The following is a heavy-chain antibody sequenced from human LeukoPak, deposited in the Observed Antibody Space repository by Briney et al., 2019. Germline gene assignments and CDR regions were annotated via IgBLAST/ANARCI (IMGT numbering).Heavy chain of an antibody. CDR2: ISTSSSTI. CDR1: GFTFSSYA. V-gene: IGHV3-48*04. Sequence: QPGGSLRLSCAASGFTFSSYAMSWVRQAPGKGLEWVSYISTSSSTIYYADSVKGRFTISRDNVKNSLYLQMNSLRAEDTAVYYCAIAPSPAWGQGTLVTVSS. J-gene: IGHJ5*02. CDR3: AIAPSPA.